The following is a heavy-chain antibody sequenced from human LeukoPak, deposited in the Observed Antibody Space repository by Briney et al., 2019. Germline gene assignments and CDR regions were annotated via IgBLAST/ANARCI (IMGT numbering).Heavy chain of an antibody. CDR1: GLTFNNYA. CDR3: ARIGHDLYQTFDS. Sequence: GGSLRLSCEASGLTFNNYAMHWVRQSSGKGLEWLSGIGSSGGGTYYTDSVKGRFTISRDTSKDTVYLQMDSLRAEDTAIYYCARIGHDLYQTFDSWGHGTLITVSS. J-gene: IGHJ5*01. D-gene: IGHD2-2*01. CDR2: IGSSGGGT. V-gene: IGHV3-23*01.